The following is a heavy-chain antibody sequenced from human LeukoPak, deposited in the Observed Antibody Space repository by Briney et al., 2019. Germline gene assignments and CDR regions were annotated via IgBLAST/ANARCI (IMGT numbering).Heavy chain of an antibody. D-gene: IGHD2-15*01. CDR3: GYCSGGTCYSHAFEI. J-gene: IGHJ3*02. CDR2: IGGSGAYT. V-gene: IGHV3-23*01. Sequence: GGSLRLSCAASGFTFSSYAMSWVRQAPGKGLEWVSAIGGSGAYTFYADSVKGRFTISRDNYKNTLYLQMNSLRAEDTAIYYCGYCSGGTCYSHAFEIWGQGTMVTVSS. CDR1: GFTFSSYA.